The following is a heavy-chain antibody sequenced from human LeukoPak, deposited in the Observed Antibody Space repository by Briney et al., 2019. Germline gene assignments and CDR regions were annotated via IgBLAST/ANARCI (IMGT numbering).Heavy chain of an antibody. Sequence: SETLSLTCADYGGSFSGYYWTWIRQPPGKGLEWIGEINHSRSTHYNPSLKSRVTISVDTSNNQFSLKLSSVTVADTAVYYCVDSKYVMDVWGQGTTVTVSS. J-gene: IGHJ6*02. CDR3: VDSKYVMDV. V-gene: IGHV4-34*01. CDR2: INHSRST. CDR1: GGSFSGYY. D-gene: IGHD2-2*03.